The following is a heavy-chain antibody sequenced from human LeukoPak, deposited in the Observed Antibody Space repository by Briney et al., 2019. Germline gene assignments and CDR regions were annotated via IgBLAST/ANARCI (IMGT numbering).Heavy chain of an antibody. CDR3: AYSSGYYH. J-gene: IGHJ1*01. V-gene: IGHV3-64D*06. CDR2: ITSNGGST. D-gene: IGHD3-22*01. Sequence: GGSLRLSCSASGFTFSLYAMHWVRQAPGRGLEYVSAITSNGGSTYYADSVKGRFTISRDNSKNTLYLHMSTLRPEDTAVYYCAYSSGYYHWGQGTWSPSPQ. CDR1: GFTFSLYA.